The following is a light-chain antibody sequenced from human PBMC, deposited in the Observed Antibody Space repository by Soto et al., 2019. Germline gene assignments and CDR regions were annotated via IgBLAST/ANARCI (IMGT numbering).Light chain of an antibody. Sequence: EIVLPQSPGTLSLSTGERATLSCRTSQSVSSIYLAWYQQKPGQAPRLLIYGASSRATGIPDRFSGSGSGTDFTLTISRLEPEHFAVYYCQQYGSSPKTFGQGTKVDIK. V-gene: IGKV3-20*01. CDR2: GAS. CDR1: QSVSSIY. CDR3: QQYGSSPKT. J-gene: IGKJ1*01.